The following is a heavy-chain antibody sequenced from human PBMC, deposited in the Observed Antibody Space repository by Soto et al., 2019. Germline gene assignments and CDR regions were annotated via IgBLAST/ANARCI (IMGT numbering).Heavy chain of an antibody. D-gene: IGHD2-21*02. J-gene: IGHJ1*01. CDR2: INHSGST. V-gene: IGHV4-34*01. Sequence: QVQLQQWGAGLLKPSETLSLTCAVYGGSFSGYYWSWIRQPPGKGLEWIGEINHSGSTNYNPSLKSRVTISVDTSKNQFSLKLSSVTAEDMAVYYCARGHIVVVPAIRGIFQHWGQGTLVTVSS. CDR1: GGSFSGYY. CDR3: ARGHIVVVPAIRGIFQH.